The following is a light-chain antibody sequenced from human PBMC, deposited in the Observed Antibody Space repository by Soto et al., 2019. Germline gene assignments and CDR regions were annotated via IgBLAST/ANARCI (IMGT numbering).Light chain of an antibody. J-gene: IGLJ1*01. CDR1: SSDVGDYNY. V-gene: IGLV2-14*03. Sequence: QSALTQPASVSGSPGQSITISCTGTSSDVGDYNYVSWYQQHPGKAPKLMIYDVSNRPSGVSNRFSGSKSGNTASLTISGLQAEDEADYYCSSYRSGSTPVFGTGTKLTVL. CDR3: SSYRSGSTPV. CDR2: DVS.